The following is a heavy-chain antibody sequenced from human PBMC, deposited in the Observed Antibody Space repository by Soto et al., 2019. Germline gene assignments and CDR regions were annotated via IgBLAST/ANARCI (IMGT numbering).Heavy chain of an antibody. J-gene: IGHJ5*02. CDR2: IYYSGST. V-gene: IGHV4-59*01. CDR1: GDSISSYY. D-gene: IGHD5-12*01. CDR3: ARGVATIGP. Sequence: PSETLSLTCTVSGDSISSYYWSWIRQPPGKGLEWIGYIYYSGSTNYNPSLKSRVTISVDTPKNQFSLKLTSVTAADTAVYYGARGVATIGPWGQGTLVTVSS.